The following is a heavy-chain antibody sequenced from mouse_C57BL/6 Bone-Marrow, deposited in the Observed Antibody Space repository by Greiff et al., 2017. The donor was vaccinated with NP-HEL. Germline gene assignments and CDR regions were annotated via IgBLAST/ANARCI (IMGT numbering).Heavy chain of an antibody. D-gene: IGHD2-4*01. J-gene: IGHJ4*01. CDR2: IDPSDSYT. CDR3: ARMIYYDYDGYSALDY. Sequence: QVQLQQPGAELVMPGASVKLSCKASGYTFTSYWMHWVKQRPGQGLEWIGEIDPSDSYTNYNQKFKGKSTLTVDKSSSTAYMQLSILTSEVSSVYSCARMIYYDYDGYSALDYWGQGTSVTVSS. V-gene: IGHV1-69*01. CDR1: GYTFTSYW.